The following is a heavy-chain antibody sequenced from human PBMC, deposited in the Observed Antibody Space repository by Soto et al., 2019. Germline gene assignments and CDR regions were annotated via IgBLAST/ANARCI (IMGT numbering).Heavy chain of an antibody. J-gene: IGHJ6*02. V-gene: IGHV1-69*13. CDR2: IIPIFGTA. CDR1: GGTFSSYA. Sequence: SVKVSCKASGGTFSSYAISWVRQAPGQGLEWMGGIIPIFGTANYAQKFQGRVTITADESTSTAYMELSSLRSEDTAVYYCARGLRFLEWLTYYGMDVWGQGTTVTVSS. CDR3: ARGLRFLEWLTYYGMDV. D-gene: IGHD3-3*01.